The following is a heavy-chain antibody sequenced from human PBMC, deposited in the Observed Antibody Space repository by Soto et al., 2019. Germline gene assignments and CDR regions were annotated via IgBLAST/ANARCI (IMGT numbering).Heavy chain of an antibody. CDR1: GFTVSSNY. V-gene: IGHV3-53*01. Sequence: XVSLGLSCAASGFTVSSNYMSGVRQAPGKGLEWVSVIYSGGSTYYADSVKGRFTISRDNSKNTLYLQMNRLRAEDTAVYYCARTPVGATSSYYYGMDVWGQGTTVTVSS. CDR3: ARTPVGATSSYYYGMDV. CDR2: IYSGGST. D-gene: IGHD1-26*01. J-gene: IGHJ6*02.